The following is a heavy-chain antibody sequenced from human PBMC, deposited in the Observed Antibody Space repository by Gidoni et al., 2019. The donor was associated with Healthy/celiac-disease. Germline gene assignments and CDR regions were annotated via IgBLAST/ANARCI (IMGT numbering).Heavy chain of an antibody. D-gene: IGHD4-17*01. V-gene: IGHV3-15*01. CDR2: IKSKTDGETT. CDR3: TTGFYGDYFDY. J-gene: IGHJ4*02. Sequence: EVQLVESGGGLVKPGGSLRLSCAASGFLFSNAWMSWVRQAPGKGLEWVGRIKSKTDGETTDYAAPVKGRFTISRDDSKNTLYLQMNSLKTEDTAVYYCTTGFYGDYFDYWGQGTLVTVSS. CDR1: GFLFSNAW.